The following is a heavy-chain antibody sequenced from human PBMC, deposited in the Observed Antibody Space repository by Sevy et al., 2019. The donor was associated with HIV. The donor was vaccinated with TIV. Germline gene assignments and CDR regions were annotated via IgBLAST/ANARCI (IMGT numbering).Heavy chain of an antibody. CDR2: ISYSGNT. D-gene: IGHD3-3*01. CDR1: GDSISSSSYY. J-gene: IGHJ4*02. V-gene: IGHV4-39*01. CDR3: ARSNPYYDFWSGYMTSGYFDF. Sequence: SETLSLTCIVSGDSISSSSYYWGWIRQPPGKGLEWIASISYSGNTYYNPSLKSRTTMSIDTSKNQFFLTFNSLTAPDAAVYYCARSNPYYDFWSGYMTSGYFDFWGPGTLVTVSS.